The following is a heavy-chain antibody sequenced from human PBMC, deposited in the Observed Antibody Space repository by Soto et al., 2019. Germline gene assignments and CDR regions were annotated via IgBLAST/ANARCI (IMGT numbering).Heavy chain of an antibody. CDR1: GFTFTSSA. D-gene: IGHD3-3*01. Sequence: SVKVSCKASGFTFTSSAVQWVRQARGQRLEWIGWIVVGSGNTNYAQKFQERVTITRDMSTSTAYMELSSLRSEDTAVYYCAADSSLRFLEWTPAPAYYYGMDVWGQGTTVTVS. J-gene: IGHJ6*02. CDR2: IVVGSGNT. V-gene: IGHV1-58*01. CDR3: AADSSLRFLEWTPAPAYYYGMDV.